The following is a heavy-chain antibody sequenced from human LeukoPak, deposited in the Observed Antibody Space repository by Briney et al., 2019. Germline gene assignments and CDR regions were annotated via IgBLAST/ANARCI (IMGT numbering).Heavy chain of an antibody. Sequence: GGSLRLSCAASGFTFINAWMNWVRQAPGKGLEWVAFIRYDGSNKYHADSVKGRFTISRDNSKNTVYLQMNSLRAEDTAVYFCAKEYGYDYNYFYSMDVWGKGTTVTISS. CDR2: IRYDGSNK. CDR3: AKEYGYDYNYFYSMDV. J-gene: IGHJ6*03. CDR1: GFTFINAW. D-gene: IGHD1-1*01. V-gene: IGHV3-30*02.